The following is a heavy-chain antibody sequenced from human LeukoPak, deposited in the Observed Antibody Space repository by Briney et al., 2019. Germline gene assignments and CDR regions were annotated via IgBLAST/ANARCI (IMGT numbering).Heavy chain of an antibody. CDR3: ARDVPIVVVPAAIFFADKIYYYMDV. D-gene: IGHD2-2*01. V-gene: IGHV4-34*01. J-gene: IGHJ6*03. CDR2: INHSGST. Sequence: SETLSLTCAVYGGSFSGYYWSWIRQPPGKGLEWIGEINHSGSTNYNPSLKSRVTISVDTSKNQFSLKLSSVTAADTAVYYCARDVPIVVVPAAIFFADKIYYYMDVWGKGTTVTVSS. CDR1: GGSFSGYY.